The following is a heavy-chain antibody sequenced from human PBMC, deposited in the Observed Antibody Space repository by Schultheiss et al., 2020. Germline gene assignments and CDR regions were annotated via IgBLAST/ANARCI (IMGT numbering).Heavy chain of an antibody. V-gene: IGHV4-4*02. CDR1: GGSISSSNW. J-gene: IGHJ6*02. CDR2: IYHSGST. Sequence: SETLSLTCAVSGGSISSSNWWSWVRQPPGKGLEWIGDIYHSGSTNYNPSLKSRVTISVDKSKNQFSLKLSSVTAADTAVYYCARSSLFWSGYYDLNYYGMDVWGQGTTVTVSS. D-gene: IGHD3-3*01. CDR3: ARSSLFWSGYYDLNYYGMDV.